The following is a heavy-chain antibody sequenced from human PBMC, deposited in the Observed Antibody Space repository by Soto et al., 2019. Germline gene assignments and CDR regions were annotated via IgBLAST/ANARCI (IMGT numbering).Heavy chain of an antibody. CDR1: GFTFSSYG. CDR2: ISYDGSNK. D-gene: IGHD3-10*01. V-gene: IGHV3-30*18. CDR3: AKAGRLGYYYYYYGMDL. J-gene: IGHJ6*02. Sequence: QVQLVESGGGVVQPGRSLRLSCAASGFTFSSYGMHWVRQAPGKGLEWVAVISYDGSNKYYADSVKGRFTISRDNSKNTLYLQMNSLRAEDTAVYYCAKAGRLGYYYYYYGMDLWGQGTTVTVSS.